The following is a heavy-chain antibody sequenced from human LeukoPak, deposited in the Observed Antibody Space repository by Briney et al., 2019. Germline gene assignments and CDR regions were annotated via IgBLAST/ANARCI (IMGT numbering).Heavy chain of an antibody. CDR2: TYYRSKWYN. D-gene: IGHD2-15*01. J-gene: IGHJ5*02. CDR1: GDSVSSHSAA. CDR3: AANLGYCSGGSCFSWFDP. V-gene: IGHV6-1*01. Sequence: SQTLSLTCAISGDSVSSHSAAWNWIRQSPSRGLEWLGRTYYRSKWYNDYAVSVKSRITINPDTSKNQFSLQLNSVTPEDTAVYFCAANLGYCSGGSCFSWFDPWGQGTLVTVSS.